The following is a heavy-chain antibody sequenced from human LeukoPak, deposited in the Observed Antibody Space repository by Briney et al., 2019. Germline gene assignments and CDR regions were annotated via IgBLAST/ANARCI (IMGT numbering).Heavy chain of an antibody. CDR3: ARGDRGRYYYYGMDV. CDR1: GYTFTSYD. V-gene: IGHV1-8*01. Sequence: ASVKVSCKASGYTFTSYDINWVRQATGQGLEWMGWMNPNSGNTGYAQKFQGRVTMTRNTSISTAYMELSSLRSEDTAVYYCARGDRGRYYYYGMDVWGQGTTVTVSS. CDR2: MNPNSGNT. J-gene: IGHJ6*02.